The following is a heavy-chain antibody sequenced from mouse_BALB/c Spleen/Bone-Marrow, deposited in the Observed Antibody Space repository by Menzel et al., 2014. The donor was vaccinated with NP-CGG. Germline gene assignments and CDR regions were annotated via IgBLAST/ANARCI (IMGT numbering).Heavy chain of an antibody. CDR1: GFTFSDYY. V-gene: IGHV5-4*02. CDR3: ARDSIRWLLSCAMDY. Sequence: EVQLVESGGGLVKPGGSLKLSCAASGFTFSDYYMYWVRQTPEKRLEWVATISDGGSYTYYPDSVKGRFTISRDNAKNNLYLQMSGLKSEDTAMYYCARDSIRWLLSCAMDYWGQGTSVTVSS. CDR2: ISDGGSYT. J-gene: IGHJ4*01. D-gene: IGHD2-3*01.